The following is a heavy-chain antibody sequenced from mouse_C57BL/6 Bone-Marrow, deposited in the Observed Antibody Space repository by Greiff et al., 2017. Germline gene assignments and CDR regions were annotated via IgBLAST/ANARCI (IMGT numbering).Heavy chain of an antibody. Sequence: QVQLQQSGAELVKPGASVKMSCKASGYTFTSYWITWVKQRPGQGLEWIGDIYPGSGSTNYNEKFKSKATLTVDTSSSTAYMQLSSLTSEDSAVYYCARGLLRSAWFAYWGQGTLVTVSA. J-gene: IGHJ3*01. CDR2: IYPGSGST. D-gene: IGHD1-1*01. CDR1: GYTFTSYW. CDR3: ARGLLRSAWFAY. V-gene: IGHV1-55*01.